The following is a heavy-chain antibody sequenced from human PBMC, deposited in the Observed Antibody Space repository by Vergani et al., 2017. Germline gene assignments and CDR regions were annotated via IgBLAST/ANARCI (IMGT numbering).Heavy chain of an antibody. CDR3: ARALPYYYDSSGYYLFDY. D-gene: IGHD3-22*01. V-gene: IGHV3-30-3*01. CDR2: ISYDGSNK. Sequence: QVQLVESGGGVVQPGRSLRLSCAASGFTFSSYAMHWVRQAPGKGLEWVAVISYDGSNKYYADSVKGRFTISRDNSKNTLYLQMNSLRAEDTAVYYCARALPYYYDSSGYYLFDYWGQGSLVTVSS. CDR1: GFTFSSYA. J-gene: IGHJ4*02.